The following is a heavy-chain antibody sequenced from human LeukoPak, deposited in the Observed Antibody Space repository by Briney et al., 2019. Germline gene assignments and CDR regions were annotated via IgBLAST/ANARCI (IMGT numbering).Heavy chain of an antibody. Sequence: GGSLRLSCAASGITFSSYAMSWVRQAPGKGLEWVSGISGSGGSTYYADSVKGRFTISRDNSKNTLHLQMNSLRAEDTAIYYCATFTSGWSLGYWGQGTLVTVSS. CDR3: ATFTSGWSLGY. CDR2: ISGSGGST. CDR1: GITFSSYA. J-gene: IGHJ4*02. D-gene: IGHD6-19*01. V-gene: IGHV3-23*01.